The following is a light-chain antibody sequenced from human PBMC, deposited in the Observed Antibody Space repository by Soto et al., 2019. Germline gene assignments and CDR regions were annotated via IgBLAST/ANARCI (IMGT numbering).Light chain of an antibody. CDR2: GNN. CDR3: QSYDSSLSGVV. J-gene: IGLJ2*01. CDR1: SSNIGAGYD. Sequence: QSVLTQPPSVSGAPGQRVTISCTGSSSNIGAGYDVHWYQQFPGTAPKLLIYGNNNRPSGVPDRFSGSKSGTSASLAITGLQAEDEADYHCQSYDSSLSGVVFGGGTKVTVL. V-gene: IGLV1-40*01.